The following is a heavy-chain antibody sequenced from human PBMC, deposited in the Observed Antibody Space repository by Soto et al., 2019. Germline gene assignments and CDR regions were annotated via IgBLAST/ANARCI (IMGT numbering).Heavy chain of an antibody. CDR3: ARPADFYCSGWFDP. V-gene: IGHV1-69*01. D-gene: IGHD2-21*01. J-gene: IGHJ5*02. CDR1: GGTFSSYA. Sequence: QVQLVQSGAEVKKPGSSVKVSCKASGGTFSSYAISWVRQAPGQGLGWMGGIIPIFGTANYAQKFQGRVTITADESTSTAYRELSSLRSEDTDVYYCARPADFYCSGWFDPWGQGTLVTVSS. CDR2: IIPIFGTA.